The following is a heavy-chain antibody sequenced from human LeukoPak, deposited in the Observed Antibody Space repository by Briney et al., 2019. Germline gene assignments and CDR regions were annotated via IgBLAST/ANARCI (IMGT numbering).Heavy chain of an antibody. Sequence: PSETLSLTCTVSGGSIGSYYWSWMRQPPGKGLEWIGCIYYSGSTNYNPSLKSRVTISVDTSKNQFSLKLSSVTAADTAVYYCARGYGSGSYIGNWGQGTLVTVSS. D-gene: IGHD3-10*01. CDR1: GGSIGSYY. CDR2: IYYSGST. J-gene: IGHJ4*02. V-gene: IGHV4-59*01. CDR3: ARGYGSGSYIGN.